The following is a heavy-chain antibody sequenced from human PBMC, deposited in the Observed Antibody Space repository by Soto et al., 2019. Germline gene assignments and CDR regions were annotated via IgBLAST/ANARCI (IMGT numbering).Heavy chain of an antibody. D-gene: IGHD4-17*01. Sequence: QLQLQESGPGLVKPSETLSLTCTVSGGSISSSSYYWGWIRQPPGKGLEWIGSIYYSGSTYYNPSLKSRVTISVDTSKNQFSLKLSSVTAADTAVYYCARLSSIDYGDYWYFDLWGRGTLVTVSS. CDR2: IYYSGST. CDR1: GGSISSSSYY. V-gene: IGHV4-39*01. CDR3: ARLSSIDYGDYWYFDL. J-gene: IGHJ2*01.